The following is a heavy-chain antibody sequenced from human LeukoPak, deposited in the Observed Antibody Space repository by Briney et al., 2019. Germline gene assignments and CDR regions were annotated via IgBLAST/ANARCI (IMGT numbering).Heavy chain of an antibody. J-gene: IGHJ5*02. Sequence: GGSLRLSCAASGFTFSSYTMHWVRQAPGKGLGWVAVILYDGSNKYYADSVKGRFTISRDNSKNTLYLQMNSLRAQDTAVYYCARDRDVTHYVWGSYPFDPWGQGNLVTVSS. V-gene: IGHV3-30*04. CDR1: GFTFSSYT. CDR2: ILYDGSNK. D-gene: IGHD3-16*02. CDR3: ARDRDVTHYVWGSYPFDP.